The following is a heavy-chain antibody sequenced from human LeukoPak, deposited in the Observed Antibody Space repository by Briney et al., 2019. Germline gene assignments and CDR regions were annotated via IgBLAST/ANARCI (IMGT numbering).Heavy chain of an antibody. Sequence: PGGSLRLSCAASGLTVSSNYMSWVRQAPGKGLEWVSLIYSGSSTYYAESVKGGFTISRGKSKNTLYLQMSSLRVEDTAVYYCAMGARVATIDYWGQGTLVTVSS. V-gene: IGHV3-66*01. CDR2: IYSGSST. J-gene: IGHJ4*02. CDR3: AMGARVATIDY. CDR1: GLTVSSNY. D-gene: IGHD5-12*01.